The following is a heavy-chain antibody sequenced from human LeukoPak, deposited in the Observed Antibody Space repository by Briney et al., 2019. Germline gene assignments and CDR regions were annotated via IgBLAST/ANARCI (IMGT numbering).Heavy chain of an antibody. D-gene: IGHD2/OR15-2a*01. CDR1: GGTFSSYA. CDR2: IIPIFGTA. Sequence: SVKVSCKASGGTFSSYAISWVRQAPGQGPEWMGGIIPIFGTANYAQKFQGRVTITADESTSTAYMELSSLRSEDTAVYYCARGRTDTNIPFDYWGQGTLVTVSS. CDR3: ARGRTDTNIPFDY. J-gene: IGHJ4*02. V-gene: IGHV1-69*13.